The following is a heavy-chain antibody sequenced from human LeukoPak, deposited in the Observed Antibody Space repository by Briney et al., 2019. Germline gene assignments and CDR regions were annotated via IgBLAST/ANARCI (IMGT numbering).Heavy chain of an antibody. D-gene: IGHD2-2*01. CDR3: ARDLRKVVPAEYRY. CDR1: GFTFSSYS. J-gene: IGHJ4*02. V-gene: IGHV3-21*01. CDR2: ISSSSSYI. Sequence: KTGGSLRLSCAASGFTFSSYSMNWVRQAPGKGLEWVSSISSSSSYIYYADSVKGRFTISRDNAKNSLYLQMNSLRAEDTAVYYCARDLRKVVPAEYRYWGQGTLVTVSS.